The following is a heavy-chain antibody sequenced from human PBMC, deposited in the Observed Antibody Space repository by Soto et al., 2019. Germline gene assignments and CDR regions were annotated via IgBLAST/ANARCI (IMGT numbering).Heavy chain of an antibody. V-gene: IGHV1-18*01. CDR1: GYTFTNSG. D-gene: IGHD4-17*01. Sequence: QVQLVQSGAEVKKPGASVKVSCKASGYTFTNSGFSWVRQAPVQGLEWVGWIRVNNGDTHYAQKLQGRVTMTTDTSTSTAFMELRSLRSCDTAVDYCARDLCYSDFAVHYGGQGTLITFSS. J-gene: IGHJ4*02. CDR2: IRVNNGDT. CDR3: ARDLCYSDFAVHY.